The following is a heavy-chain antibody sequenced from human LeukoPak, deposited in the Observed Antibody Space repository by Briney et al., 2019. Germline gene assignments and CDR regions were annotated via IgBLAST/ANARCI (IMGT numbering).Heavy chain of an antibody. CDR1: GDTFTEYA. CDR3: ARGRWSSSGWYYFDY. D-gene: IGHD6-19*01. J-gene: IGHJ4*02. Sequence: GASVKVSCKASGDTFTEYAMHWVRQAPGQRLEWMGWINAGNGATKYSQKLQGRFTITRDTSASTAYMALSSLTSEDTTIYYCARGRWSSSGWYYFDYWGQGTQVTVSS. CDR2: INAGNGAT. V-gene: IGHV1-3*01.